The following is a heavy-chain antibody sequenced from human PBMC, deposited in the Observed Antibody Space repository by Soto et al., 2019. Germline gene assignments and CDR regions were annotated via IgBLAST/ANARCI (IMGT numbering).Heavy chain of an antibody. V-gene: IGHV3-23*01. CDR3: AKPYCSSTSCPPFDP. CDR1: GFTFSSYA. CDR2: ISGSGGST. Sequence: GGSLRLSCAASGFTFSSYAMSWVRQAPGKGLEWVSVISGSGGSTYYADSVKGRFTISRGNSKNTLYLQMNSLRAEDTAVYYCAKPYCSSTSCPPFDPWGQGTLVTVSS. D-gene: IGHD2-2*01. J-gene: IGHJ5*02.